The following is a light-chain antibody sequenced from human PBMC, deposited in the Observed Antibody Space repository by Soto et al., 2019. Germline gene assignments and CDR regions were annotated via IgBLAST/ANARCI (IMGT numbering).Light chain of an antibody. CDR2: RNN. J-gene: IGLJ1*01. Sequence: QSVLTPPPSTSGTAGQRVAIAGSGSSSNIGSNTVNCYQQLPGTAPKLLIYRNNQRPSGVPDRFSGSKSGTSASLAISGLQSEDEADYYCAAWDGSLKGYVFATGTKVTVL. CDR3: AAWDGSLKGYV. CDR1: SSNIGSNT. V-gene: IGLV1-44*01.